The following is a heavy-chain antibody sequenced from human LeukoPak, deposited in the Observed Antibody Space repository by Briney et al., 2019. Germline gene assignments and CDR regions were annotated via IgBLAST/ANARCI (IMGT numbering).Heavy chain of an antibody. CDR2: INPNSGGT. V-gene: IGHV1-2*04. CDR1: GYTFTGYY. D-gene: IGHD6-13*01. CDR3: ARGLSRSRTSSPIGY. Sequence: ASVKVSCKASGYTFTGYYMHWVRQAPGQGLEWMGWINPNSGGTNYAQKFQGWVTMTRDTSISTAYMELGRLRSDDTAVYYCARGLSRSRTSSPIGYWGQGTLVTVSS. J-gene: IGHJ4*02.